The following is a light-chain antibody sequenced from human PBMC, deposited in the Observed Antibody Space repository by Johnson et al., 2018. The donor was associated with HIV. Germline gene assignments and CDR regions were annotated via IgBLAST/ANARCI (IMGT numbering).Light chain of an antibody. CDR2: RNN. CDR1: SSNIGNNY. V-gene: IGLV1-47*01. J-gene: IGLJ1*01. Sequence: QSVLTQPPSVSAAPGQKVTISCSGSSSNIGNNYVSWYQQLPGTAPKLLIYRNNQRPSGVPDRFSGSKSGTSASLAISGLKAEDEADYYCAAWDDSLNGPYVFGTGTKVTVL. CDR3: AAWDDSLNGPYV.